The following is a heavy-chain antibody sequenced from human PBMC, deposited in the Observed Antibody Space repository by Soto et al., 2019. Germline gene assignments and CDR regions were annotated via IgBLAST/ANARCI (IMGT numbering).Heavy chain of an antibody. CDR2: IYSGGST. D-gene: IGHD2-21*01. CDR3: ARCDGSAADCFFFAY. CDR1: GFTVSNSY. Sequence: HPGGSLRLSCAASGFTVSNSYMSWVRQAPGKGLEWVSAIYSGGSTYYADSVKGRFTISRDNSRNTLYLQMNSLRAEDTAVYFCARCDGSAADCFFFAYWGQGT. J-gene: IGHJ4*02. V-gene: IGHV3-66*01.